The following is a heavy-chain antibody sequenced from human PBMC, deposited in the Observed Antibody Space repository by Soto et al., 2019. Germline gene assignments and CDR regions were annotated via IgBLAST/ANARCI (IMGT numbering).Heavy chain of an antibody. CDR3: ARHRYCTYDICYWFDP. CDR2: IYYSGST. D-gene: IGHD2-8*01. V-gene: IGHV4-39*01. J-gene: IGHJ5*02. CDR1: GGSISSSSYY. Sequence: SETLSLTCTVSGGSISSSSYYWGWIRQPPGKGLEWIGSIYYSGSTYYNPSLKSRVTISVDTSKNQFSLKLSSVTAADTAVYYCARHRYCTYDICYWFDPWGQGTLVTVSS.